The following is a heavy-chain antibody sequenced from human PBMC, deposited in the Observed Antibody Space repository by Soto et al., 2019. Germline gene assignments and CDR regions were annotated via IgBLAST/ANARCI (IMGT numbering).Heavy chain of an antibody. V-gene: IGHV1-2*02. J-gene: IGHJ4*02. Sequence: ASVKVSCKASGYTFTGHYIHWVRQAPEQGPEWMGEIGPESGATRYAQKFQGRVTMTRDTSITTVYMELKNLSPDDTAVYYCGRGRSGQIVVFYWGQGTPVTVS. CDR2: IGPESGAT. CDR3: GRGRSGQIVVFY. D-gene: IGHD1-26*01. CDR1: GYTFTGHY.